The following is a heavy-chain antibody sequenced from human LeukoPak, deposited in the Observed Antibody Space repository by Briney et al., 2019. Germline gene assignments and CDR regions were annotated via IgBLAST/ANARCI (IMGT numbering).Heavy chain of an antibody. V-gene: IGHV4-39*01. CDR3: ARQFDS. J-gene: IGHJ4*02. Sequence: SESLSLTCTVSGASISSGTYYWGWIRQPPGKGLEWIGSIYYSVNTYYNPSLKSRVTISVDTSRNQFSLKLSSVTAADTAVYYCARQFDSWGQGTLVTVSS. CDR1: GASISSGTYY. CDR2: IYYSVNT.